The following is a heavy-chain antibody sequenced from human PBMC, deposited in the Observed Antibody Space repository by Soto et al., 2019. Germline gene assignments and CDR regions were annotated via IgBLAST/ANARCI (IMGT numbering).Heavy chain of an antibody. CDR2: ISESGDTT. J-gene: IGHJ5*01. V-gene: IGHV3-23*01. Sequence: EVQLLESGGGLVQPGGSLRLSCAASGFNFRAYAMNWVRQAPGRGLEWVSGISESGDTTYYADSVRGRFTISRDNADKTSFLQMNSLRVDDTAVYXCAKSEYXPXIAARFDSWGQGTLVTVSS. CDR1: GFNFRAYA. D-gene: IGHD6-13*01. CDR3: AKSEYXPXIAARFDS.